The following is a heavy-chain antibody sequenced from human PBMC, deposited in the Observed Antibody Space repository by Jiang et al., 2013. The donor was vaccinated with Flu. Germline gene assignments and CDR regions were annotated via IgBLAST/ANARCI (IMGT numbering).Heavy chain of an antibody. CDR1: GYSFTDYW. J-gene: IGHJ4*02. CDR2: FHPADSDT. D-gene: IGHD1-26*01. V-gene: IGHV5-51*01. Sequence: GAEVKKPGESLKISCKASGYSFTDYWIVWVRQMPGKGLEWMGMFHPADSDTRYSPSFRGQVTISADKSITTAYLQWTSLKASDTAMYYCATGHLGXSDFDYWGQG. CDR3: ATGHLGXSDFDY.